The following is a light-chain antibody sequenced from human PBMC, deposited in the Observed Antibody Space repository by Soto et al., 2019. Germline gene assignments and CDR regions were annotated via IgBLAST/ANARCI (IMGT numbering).Light chain of an antibody. CDR2: GAS. J-gene: IGKJ4*01. V-gene: IGKV3D-20*02. CDR3: QQRSDWPT. CDR1: ERLSSVY. Sequence: EIVLTQSPGTLSLSPGERATLSCRASERLSSVYLAWYQQRPGQPPRLLIYGASNRATGIPDGFSGSGSGTDFTLIINRLEPEDVAIYYCQQRSDWPTFGGGTKVDI.